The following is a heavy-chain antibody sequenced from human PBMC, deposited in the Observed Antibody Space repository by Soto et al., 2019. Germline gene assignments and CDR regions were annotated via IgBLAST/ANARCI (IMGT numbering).Heavy chain of an antibody. D-gene: IGHD3-10*01. J-gene: IGHJ4*02. V-gene: IGHV3-23*01. CDR1: GFTFDSYA. Sequence: EVQLLESGGDLVQPGGSLRLSCAASGFTFDSYAMSWVRQAPGKGLEWVSSISGNGGNTYYADSVKGRFTISTDNSKSTLFLQMNSLRVEDTALYYCASRPVPYKPVPLDYWGQGTLVTVSS. CDR3: ASRPVPYKPVPLDY. CDR2: ISGNGGNT.